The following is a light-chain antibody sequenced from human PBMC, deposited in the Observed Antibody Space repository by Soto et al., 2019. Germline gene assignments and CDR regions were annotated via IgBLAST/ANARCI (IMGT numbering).Light chain of an antibody. Sequence: EIVLTQSPATLSLSPGERATLSCRASQSLSRFLAWYQQKPGQAPRLLIYDASNRATGVPARFSGSGSGTDFTLTISSREPEDFAVYYCQQRTNWLTFGGGTKVEIK. V-gene: IGKV3-11*01. CDR3: QQRTNWLT. J-gene: IGKJ4*01. CDR2: DAS. CDR1: QSLSRF.